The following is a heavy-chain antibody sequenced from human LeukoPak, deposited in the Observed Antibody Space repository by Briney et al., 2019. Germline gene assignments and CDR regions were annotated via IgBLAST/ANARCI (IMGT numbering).Heavy chain of an antibody. CDR2: ITPSGGT. CDR3: ARDRYGDGFAHFDY. J-gene: IGHJ4*02. D-gene: IGHD5-24*01. Sequence: ASVKVSCKASGYTFTGYYLHWVRQAPGQGLEWMGWITPSGGTNYPQKFQGRVAITRDTSITTAYMDLSRLTSDDTAVYYCARDRYGDGFAHFDYWGQGALVTVSS. CDR1: GYTFTGYY. V-gene: IGHV1-2*02.